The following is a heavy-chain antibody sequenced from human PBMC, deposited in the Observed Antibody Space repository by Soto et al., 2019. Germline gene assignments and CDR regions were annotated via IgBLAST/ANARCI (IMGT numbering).Heavy chain of an antibody. CDR3: SRFTRVSSGDY. J-gene: IGHJ4*02. V-gene: IGHV3-7*01. Sequence: PGGSLRLSCVASGFTFNTYWMSWVRQAPGKGLEWVANIKEDGSDKYYVDSVKGRFTISRDNAKNLLYLQMNSLGAGDTAMYYCSRFTRVSSGDYWGQGTLVTVSS. D-gene: IGHD6-25*01. CDR2: IKEDGSDK. CDR1: GFTFNTYW.